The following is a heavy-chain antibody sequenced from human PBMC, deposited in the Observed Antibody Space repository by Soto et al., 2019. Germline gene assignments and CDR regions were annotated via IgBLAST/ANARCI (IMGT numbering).Heavy chain of an antibody. Sequence: GGSLRLSCAASGFTVSSNYMSWVRQAPGKGLEWVSVIYSGGSTYYADSVKGRFTISRDNSKNTLYLQMNSLRAEDTAVYYCARDCSGGSCYHGMDVWGQGTTVPVS. CDR2: IYSGGST. V-gene: IGHV3-53*01. CDR1: GFTVSSNY. D-gene: IGHD2-15*01. CDR3: ARDCSGGSCYHGMDV. J-gene: IGHJ6*02.